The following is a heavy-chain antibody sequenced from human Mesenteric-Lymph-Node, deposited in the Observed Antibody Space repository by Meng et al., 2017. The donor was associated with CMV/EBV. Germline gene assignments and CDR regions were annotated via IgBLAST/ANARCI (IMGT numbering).Heavy chain of an antibody. CDR3: AKDWGSGVVDY. CDR1: RFTFSSYA. Sequence: GESLKISCAASRFTFSSYAMSWVRQAPGKGLEWVSVVSGSGGSTYYADSVKGRFTISRDNSKNTLYLQMNRLRAEDTAVYYCAKDWGSGVVDYWGQGTLVTVSS. J-gene: IGHJ4*02. D-gene: IGHD3-16*01. V-gene: IGHV3-23*01. CDR2: VSGSGGST.